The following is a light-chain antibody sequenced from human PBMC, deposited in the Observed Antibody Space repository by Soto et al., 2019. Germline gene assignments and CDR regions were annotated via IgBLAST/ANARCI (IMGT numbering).Light chain of an antibody. V-gene: IGKV3-20*01. J-gene: IGKJ5*01. Sequence: EILLTQSPGSLSVFPGERAPLSCRASQNVNNRLAWYQQKAGQAPRLLISGASSRATGIPDRFSGSGSGTDFTLTISRLESDDFALYYCQPYAEVTQITFGQGTRPKI. CDR2: GAS. CDR3: QPYAEVTQIT. CDR1: QNVNNR.